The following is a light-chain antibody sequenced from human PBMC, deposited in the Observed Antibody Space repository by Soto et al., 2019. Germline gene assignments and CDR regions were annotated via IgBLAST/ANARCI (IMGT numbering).Light chain of an antibody. J-gene: IGKJ3*01. V-gene: IGKV1-33*01. CDR3: QHCDYLPI. CDR1: HDITSC. CDR2: DAS. Sequence: DIQMTQSPSSLSASVGDRVTITCQASHDITSCLNWYQHKPGRAPKLLIYDASILEAGVPTTFSGSGSGTHFPFTITSLQPEDVATYYCQHCDYLPIFGPGTTVHFK.